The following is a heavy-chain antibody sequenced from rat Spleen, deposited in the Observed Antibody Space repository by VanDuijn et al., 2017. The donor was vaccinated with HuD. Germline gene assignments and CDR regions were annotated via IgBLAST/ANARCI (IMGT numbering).Heavy chain of an antibody. CDR1: GYTFTSYY. CDR2: VNTGSGNA. Sequence: QVQLQQSGAELAKPGSSVKISCKASGYTFTSYYIYWIKQTTGQGLECIGYVNTGSGNANYNEKFKDKATLTVDKSSNTAFMQLSSLTPDDSAVYYCAREAWDLFDYWGQGVMVTVSS. V-gene: IGHV1-43*01. J-gene: IGHJ2*01. D-gene: IGHD4-6*01. CDR3: AREAWDLFDY.